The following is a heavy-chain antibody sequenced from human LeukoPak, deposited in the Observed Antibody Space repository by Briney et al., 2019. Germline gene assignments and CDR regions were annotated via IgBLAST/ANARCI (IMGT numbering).Heavy chain of an antibody. V-gene: IGHV1-8*01. Sequence: ASVKVSCKASGYTFTSYDINWVRQATGQGLEWMGWMNPNSGTTGYAQKFQGRVTMTRNTSISTAYMELSSLRSEDTAVYYCARGRHYDYASGDWLDPWGQGTLVTVSS. J-gene: IGHJ5*02. CDR3: ARGRHYDYASGDWLDP. CDR2: MNPNSGTT. D-gene: IGHD3-16*01. CDR1: GYTFTSYD.